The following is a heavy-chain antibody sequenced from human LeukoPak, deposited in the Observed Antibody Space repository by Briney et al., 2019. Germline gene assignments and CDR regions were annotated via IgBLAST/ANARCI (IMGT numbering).Heavy chain of an antibody. CDR2: IRSKAYGGTT. D-gene: IGHD3-16*02. V-gene: IGHV3-49*03. CDR3: TRVKHDYDYVWGSYRHTRKGSDP. Sequence: GGSLRLSCTASGFTFGDYAMSWFRQAPGKGLEWVGFIRSKAYGGTTEYAASVKGRFTISRDDSKSIAYLQMNSLKTEDTAVYYCTRVKHDYDYVWGSYRHTRKGSDPWGQGTLVTVSS. CDR1: GFTFGDYA. J-gene: IGHJ5*02.